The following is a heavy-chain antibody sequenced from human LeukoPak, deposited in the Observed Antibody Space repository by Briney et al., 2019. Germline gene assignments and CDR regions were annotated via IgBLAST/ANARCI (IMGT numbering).Heavy chain of an antibody. Sequence: ASVKVSCKASGGTFSSYAISWVRQAPGQGLEWMGRIIPILGIADYAQKFQGRVTITADKSTSTAYMELGSLRSEDTAVYYCARVRPAAADYYGMDVWGQGTTVTVSS. CDR1: GGTFSSYA. J-gene: IGHJ6*02. D-gene: IGHD6-25*01. V-gene: IGHV1-69*04. CDR3: ARVRPAAADYYGMDV. CDR2: IIPILGIA.